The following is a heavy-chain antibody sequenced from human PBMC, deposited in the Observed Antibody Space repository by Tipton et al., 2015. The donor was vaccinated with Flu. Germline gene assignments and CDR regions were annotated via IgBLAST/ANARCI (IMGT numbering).Heavy chain of an antibody. D-gene: IGHD3-10*01. J-gene: IGHJ4*02. V-gene: IGHV3-33*08. CDR3: AREIGEFYFDY. CDR2: IWFDGSNI. Sequence: SLRLSCVASGFTFGSYGMHWVRQAPGKGLEWVAVIWFDGSNIYYVDSVNGRFTISRDNSKKTLYLDMSSLRAEDTAVYYCAREIGEFYFDYWGQGTLVSVSS. CDR1: GFTFGSYG.